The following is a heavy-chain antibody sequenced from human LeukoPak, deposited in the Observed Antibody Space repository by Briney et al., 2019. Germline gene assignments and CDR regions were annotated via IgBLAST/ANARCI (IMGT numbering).Heavy chain of an antibody. V-gene: IGHV4-61*02. CDR1: GGSISSGSYH. J-gene: IGHJ4*02. CDR2: IYTSGST. Sequence: PSETLSLTCTVSGGSISSGSYHWSWIWQPAGKGLEWIGRIYTSGSTNYNPSLKSRVTISVDTSKNQFSLKLSSVTAADTAVYYCARGISVVTAIGDFDYWGQGTLVTVSS. D-gene: IGHD2-21*02. CDR3: ARGISVVTAIGDFDY.